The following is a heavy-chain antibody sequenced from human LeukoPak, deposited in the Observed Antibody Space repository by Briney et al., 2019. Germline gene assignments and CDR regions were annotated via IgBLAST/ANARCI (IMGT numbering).Heavy chain of an antibody. V-gene: IGHV3-23*01. CDR3: AKLIVVVPAAGDAFDI. Sequence: GGSLRLSCAASGVTFSTYTMSWVRQAPGKGLEWVSSISGNAGSTYYADSVKGRFTISRDNSKNTLYLQMNGLRAEDTAVYYCAKLIVVVPAAGDAFDIWGQGTMVTVSS. D-gene: IGHD2-2*01. CDR2: ISGNAGST. J-gene: IGHJ3*02. CDR1: GVTFSTYT.